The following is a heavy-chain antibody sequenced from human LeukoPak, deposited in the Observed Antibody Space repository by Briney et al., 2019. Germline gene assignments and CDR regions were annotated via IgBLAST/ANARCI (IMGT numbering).Heavy chain of an antibody. J-gene: IGHJ4*02. CDR3: ARDGGFGELVT. CDR2: MFTSGTT. D-gene: IGHD3-10*01. Sequence: SETLSLTCTVSGGSISSYYWSWIRQSAGTGLEWIGRMFTSGTTNYNPSLKSRVTMSVDTSKNQFSLNLTSVTAADTAVYYCARDGGFGELVTWGQGTLVTVSS. V-gene: IGHV4-4*07. CDR1: GGSISSYY.